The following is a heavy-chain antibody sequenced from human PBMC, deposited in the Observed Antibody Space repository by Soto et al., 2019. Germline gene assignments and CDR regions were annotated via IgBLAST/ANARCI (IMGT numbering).Heavy chain of an antibody. CDR1: GFTFGDYA. D-gene: IGHD3-10*01. CDR3: YGSVNEYYYYGMDV. J-gene: IGHJ6*02. Sequence: EVQLVESGGGLVQPGRSRRLSCTASGFTFGDYAMSWVRQAPGKGLEWVGFIRSKAYGGTTEYAASVKGRFTISRDDSKSIAYLQMNSLKTEDTAVYYCYGSVNEYYYYGMDVWGQGTTVTVSS. CDR2: IRSKAYGGTT. V-gene: IGHV3-49*04.